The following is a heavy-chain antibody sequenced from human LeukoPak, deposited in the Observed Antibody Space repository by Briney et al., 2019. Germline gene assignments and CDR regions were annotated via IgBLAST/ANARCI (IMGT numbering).Heavy chain of an antibody. D-gene: IGHD1/OR15-1a*01. J-gene: IGHJ4*02. CDR1: GGSIATYY. CDR3: ARDRHWTNDWVFDY. CDR2: IYYNGHT. V-gene: IGHV4-59*01. Sequence: PSETLSLTCTVSGGSIATYYWSWVRQPPGKGLEWIGYIYYNGHTDYNPSLKSRVTISVHTSKNQFSLKLSSVTAADTAVYYCARDRHWTNDWVFDYWGQGTLVTVSS.